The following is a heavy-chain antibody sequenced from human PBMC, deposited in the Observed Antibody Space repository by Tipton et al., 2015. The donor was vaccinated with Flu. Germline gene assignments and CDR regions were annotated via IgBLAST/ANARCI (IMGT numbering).Heavy chain of an antibody. D-gene: IGHD3-3*02. J-gene: IGHJ4*02. CDR1: GFTLSSYW. V-gene: IGHV3-7*01. CDR2: IKQDGSEK. Sequence: SLRLSCAASGFTLSSYWMSWVRQAPGKGLEWVANIKQDGSEKYYVDSVRGRFTISRDNARNSVSLQMNGLRAEESGTYYCARGGLAPGNYWGQGAQVAISP. CDR3: ARGGLAPGNY.